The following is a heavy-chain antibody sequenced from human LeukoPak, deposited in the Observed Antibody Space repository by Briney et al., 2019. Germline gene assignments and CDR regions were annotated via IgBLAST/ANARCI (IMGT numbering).Heavy chain of an antibody. CDR1: GGTFSSYA. J-gene: IGHJ6*02. CDR2: IIPIFGTA. CDR3: ARRVSAMDPYHYYSGMAV. V-gene: IGHV1-69*01. Sequence: GSSVKVSCTASGGTFSSYAISWVRQAPGQGLEWMGGIIPIFGTANYSQKFQGRVTITADESPSTPYMELSSLRSEATAVYYCARRVSAMDPYHYYSGMAVWGQGTTVTVSS. D-gene: IGHD5-18*01.